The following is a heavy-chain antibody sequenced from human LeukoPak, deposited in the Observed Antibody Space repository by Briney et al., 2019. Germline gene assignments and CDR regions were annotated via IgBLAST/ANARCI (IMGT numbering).Heavy chain of an antibody. D-gene: IGHD3-10*01. Sequence: SETLSLTCTVSGGSISSSSYYWGWIRQPPGKGLEWIGSIYYSGSTYYNPSLKSRVTISVDTSKNQFSLKLSSVTAADTAVYYCARASGDYYGSGSRINWFDPWGQGTLVTVSS. CDR3: ARASGDYYGSGSRINWFDP. J-gene: IGHJ5*02. CDR2: IYYSGST. V-gene: IGHV4-39*07. CDR1: GGSISSSSYY.